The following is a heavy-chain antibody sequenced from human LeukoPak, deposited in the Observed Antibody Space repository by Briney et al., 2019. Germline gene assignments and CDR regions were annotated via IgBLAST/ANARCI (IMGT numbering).Heavy chain of an antibody. CDR2: ISWNSKSI. Sequence: SLXLXCAASGFTFSNYAXAWVRQAPGKGLEWXSGISWNSKSIGYADSVKGRFTISRDNAKNSLYLQMSSLRDEDTALFYCAKDISRGSGGWSSYYFYGLDVWGQGTTVTVSS. J-gene: IGHJ6*02. CDR3: AKDISRGSGGWSSYYFYGLDV. D-gene: IGHD2-15*01. CDR1: GFTFSNYA. V-gene: IGHV3-9*01.